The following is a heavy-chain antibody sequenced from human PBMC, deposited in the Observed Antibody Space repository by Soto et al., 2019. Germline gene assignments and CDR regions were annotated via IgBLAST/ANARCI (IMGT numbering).Heavy chain of an antibody. Sequence: EVQLVESGGGLVQPGGSLRLSCAASGFTFGKYWMTWVRQAPGKGLEWVANIKGDGSAKSYLDSVRGRFSVSRANAENSLFLQMNILGAEDTDLYDWARDVSPGSSGYYFDAFDIWGQGTMVTVS. CDR2: IKGDGSAK. CDR3: ARDVSPGSSGYYFDAFDI. CDR1: GFTFGKYW. J-gene: IGHJ3*02. V-gene: IGHV3-7*05. D-gene: IGHD6-25*01.